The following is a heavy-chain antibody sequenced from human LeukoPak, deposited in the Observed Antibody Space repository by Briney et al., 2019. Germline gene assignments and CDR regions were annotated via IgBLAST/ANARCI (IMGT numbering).Heavy chain of an antibody. CDR1: GYTFTSYY. CDR2: INPSGGST. D-gene: IGHD3-22*01. J-gene: IGHJ4*02. V-gene: IGHV1-46*01. Sequence: ASVKVSCKASGYTFTSYYMHWVRQAPGQGLEWMGIINPSGGSTSYAQKFQGRVTMTRDTSTSTVYMELSSLRAEDTAVYYCAKRDSSGSYPYYFDYWGQGTLVTVSS. CDR3: AKRDSSGSYPYYFDY.